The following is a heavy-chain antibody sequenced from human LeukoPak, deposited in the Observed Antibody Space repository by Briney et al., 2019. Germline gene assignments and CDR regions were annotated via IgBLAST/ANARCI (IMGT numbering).Heavy chain of an antibody. V-gene: IGHV3-7*01. J-gene: IGHJ4*02. CDR1: GFIFSSYW. CDR3: ARPSRGFFYYFDY. D-gene: IGHD3-22*01. CDR2: IKQDGSEK. Sequence: GGPLRLSCAASGFIFSSYWMSWVRQAPGKGLEWVANIKQDGSEKYYVDSVKGRFIISRDNAKNSLYLQMNNLRAEDTAVYYCARPSRGFFYYFDYWGQGTLVTVSS.